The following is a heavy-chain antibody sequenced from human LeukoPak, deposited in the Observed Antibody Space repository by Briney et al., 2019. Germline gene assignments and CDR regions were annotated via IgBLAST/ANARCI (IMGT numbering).Heavy chain of an antibody. CDR3: ARGKQWPDY. D-gene: IGHD6-19*01. J-gene: IGHJ4*02. CDR1: GFTFGAYT. Sequence: GGSLRLSCAASGFTFGAYTINWVRQAPGKGLEWVSCIFSRSESILYADSVKGRFTISRDNAKNLLYLQMDSLRVEDTAVYYCARGKQWPDYWGQGTLVTVSS. CDR2: IFSRSESI. V-gene: IGHV3-21*06.